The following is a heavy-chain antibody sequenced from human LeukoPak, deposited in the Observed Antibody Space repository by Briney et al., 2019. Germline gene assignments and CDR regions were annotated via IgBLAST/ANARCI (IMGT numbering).Heavy chain of an antibody. D-gene: IGHD2-8*01. CDR3: ARRARACTKGVCYAYYMDV. J-gene: IGHJ6*03. Sequence: GESLKICWEACGYSFTSYWIGWVRQMRGKGLERMGIIYPGDSATSDSPSFQGQVTISADKSISTAYLQWSSLKASDTAMYYCARRARACTKGVCYAYYMDVWGKGTTVTVSS. CDR1: GYSFTSYW. CDR2: IYPGDSAT. V-gene: IGHV5-51*01.